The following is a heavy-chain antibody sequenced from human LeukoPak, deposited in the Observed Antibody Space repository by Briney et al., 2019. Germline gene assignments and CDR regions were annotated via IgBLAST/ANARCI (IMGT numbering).Heavy chain of an antibody. D-gene: IGHD7-27*01. J-gene: IGHJ4*02. CDR2: IYSGGST. Sequence: GGSLRLSCAASGFTVSSSYMSWVRQAPGKGLEWVSAIYSGGSTYYADSVKGRFTISRDTSKNTLYLQMNSLRAEDTAVYYCAKDRPLNWGYYFDYWGQGTLVTVSS. CDR1: GFTVSSSY. V-gene: IGHV3-53*01. CDR3: AKDRPLNWGYYFDY.